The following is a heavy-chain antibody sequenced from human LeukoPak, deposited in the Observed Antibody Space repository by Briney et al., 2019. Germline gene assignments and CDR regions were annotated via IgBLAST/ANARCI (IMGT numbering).Heavy chain of an antibody. CDR2: IYNSANT. CDR3: ARHSRSAYTGYQNAFDI. V-gene: IGHV4-39*01. Sequence: SETLTLTCTVSGDSISSSSYCWDWIRPPPGQGLEWIGNIYNSANTHYNPSLKTRLCMSVDTSKNQLSLNLNSVTAADTGIYYCARHSRSAYTGYQNAFDIWGQGT. D-gene: IGHD5-12*01. CDR1: GDSISSSSYC. J-gene: IGHJ3*02.